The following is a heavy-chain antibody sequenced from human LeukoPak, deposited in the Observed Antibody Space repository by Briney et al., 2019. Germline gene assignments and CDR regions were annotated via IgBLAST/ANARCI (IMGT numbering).Heavy chain of an antibody. CDR3: AKDGATHHYFDY. J-gene: IGHJ4*02. V-gene: IGHV3-23*01. Sequence: GGSLRLSCAASGFTFSSYAMSWVRQAPGKGLGWGSAISGSGGSTYYADSVKGRFTISRDNSKNTLYLQMNSLRAEDTAVYYCAKDGATHHYFDYWGQGTLVTVSS. CDR1: GFTFSSYA. CDR2: ISGSGGST.